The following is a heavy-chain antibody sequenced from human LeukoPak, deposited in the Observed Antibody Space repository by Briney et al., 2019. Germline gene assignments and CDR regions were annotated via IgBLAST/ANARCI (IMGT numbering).Heavy chain of an antibody. Sequence: SVRVSCKASGGTFSSYAISWVRQAPGQGLEWMGRIIPIFGTANYAQKFQGRVTIPTDESTSAAYLELSSLRAEDTAVYYCARYTYYYDSSGSHGDYWGQGTLVTVSS. CDR1: GGTFSSYA. D-gene: IGHD3-22*01. CDR3: ARYTYYYDSSGSHGDY. J-gene: IGHJ4*02. V-gene: IGHV1-69*05. CDR2: IIPIFGTA.